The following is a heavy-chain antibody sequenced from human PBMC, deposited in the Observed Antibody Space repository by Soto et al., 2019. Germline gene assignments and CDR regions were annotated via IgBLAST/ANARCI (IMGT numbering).Heavy chain of an antibody. CDR1: GYGFTTYG. CDR3: ARGRDGDY. J-gene: IGHJ4*02. V-gene: IGHV1-18*01. Sequence: QVHLVQSGAEVKKPGASVKVSCKGSGYGFTTYGITWVRQAPGQGLEWMAWISAHNGNTNYAQKLQGRVTVTRDTYTSTVYMELRSLRSDDTAVYYCARGRDGDYWGQGALVTVSS. CDR2: ISAHNGNT. D-gene: IGHD6-6*01.